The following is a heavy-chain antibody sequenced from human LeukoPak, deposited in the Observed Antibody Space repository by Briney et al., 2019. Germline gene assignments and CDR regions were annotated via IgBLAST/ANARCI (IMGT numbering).Heavy chain of an antibody. D-gene: IGHD2-15*01. V-gene: IGHV1-69*05. J-gene: IGHJ4*02. CDR2: IIPIFGTA. CDR1: GGTFSSYA. Sequence: ASVKVSCKASGGTFSSYAISWVRQAPGQGLEWMGGIIPIFGTANYAQKFQGRVTITTDESTSTAYMELSSLRSEDTAAYYCASSMRYCSGGSCHPAYFDYWGQGTLVTVSS. CDR3: ASSMRYCSGGSCHPAYFDY.